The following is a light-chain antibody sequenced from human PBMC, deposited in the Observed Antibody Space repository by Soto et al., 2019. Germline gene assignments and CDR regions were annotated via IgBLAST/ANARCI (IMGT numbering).Light chain of an antibody. CDR3: SSYTSSSTDV. CDR2: DVS. CDR1: SSDVGGYNY. Sequence: QSALTQPASVSGSPGLSITISCTGTSSDVGGYNYVSWYQQHPGKAPKLMIYDVSNRPSGVSNRFSGSKSGNTASLTISGLQAEDEADYYCSSYTSSSTDVFGTGTRSPS. V-gene: IGLV2-14*01. J-gene: IGLJ1*01.